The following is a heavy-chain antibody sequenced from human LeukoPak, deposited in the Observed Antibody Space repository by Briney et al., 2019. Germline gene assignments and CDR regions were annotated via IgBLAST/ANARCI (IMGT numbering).Heavy chain of an antibody. Sequence: ASVKVSCKASGYTFTGYYMHWVRQAPGQGLEWMGWINPNSGGTNYAQKFQGRVTMTRDTSISTAYMELSRLRSDDTAVYYCARCRITMVRGHDAFDIWGQGTMVTASS. D-gene: IGHD3-10*01. CDR1: GYTFTGYY. CDR2: INPNSGGT. CDR3: ARCRITMVRGHDAFDI. V-gene: IGHV1-2*02. J-gene: IGHJ3*02.